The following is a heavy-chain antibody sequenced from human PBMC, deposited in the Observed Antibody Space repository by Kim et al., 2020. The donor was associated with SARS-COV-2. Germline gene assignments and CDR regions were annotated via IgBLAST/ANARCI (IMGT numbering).Heavy chain of an antibody. Sequence: ASVKVSCKASGYTFTSYYMHWVRQAPGQGLEWMGIINPSGGSTSYAQKFQGRVTMTRDTSTSTVYMELSSLRSEDTAVYYCAREGVNNHYFNYGMDVWGQGTTVTVSS. J-gene: IGHJ6*02. CDR1: GYTFTSYY. D-gene: IGHD1-20*01. CDR3: AREGVNNHYFNYGMDV. CDR2: INPSGGST. V-gene: IGHV1-46*01.